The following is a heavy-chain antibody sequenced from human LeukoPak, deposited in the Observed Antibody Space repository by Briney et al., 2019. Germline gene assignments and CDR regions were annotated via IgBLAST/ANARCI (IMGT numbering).Heavy chain of an antibody. CDR2: MYYTGRP. Sequence: SETLSLTCNVSGGSISSYYWNWIRQPPGKGLEWIGYMYYTGRPHYNPSLKSHITISIDRSKNQFSLRLTSVTAADAAVYYCARPDDYALEIDPWGQGILVTVSS. CDR3: ARPDDYALEIDP. J-gene: IGHJ5*02. CDR1: GGSISSYY. D-gene: IGHD4-17*01. V-gene: IGHV4-59*08.